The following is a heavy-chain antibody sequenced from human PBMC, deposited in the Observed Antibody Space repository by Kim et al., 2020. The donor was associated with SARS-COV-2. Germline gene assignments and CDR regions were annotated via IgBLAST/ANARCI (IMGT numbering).Heavy chain of an antibody. Sequence: ASVKVSCKASGYTFTRYYMHWVRQAPGQGLEWMGWMNPNSGGTTYAQKFQGRVTMTRDTSISTVYMELTRLRSDDTAVYYCATQGDLWSGSYYTYMDVWGKGTTVTVSS. V-gene: IGHV1-2*02. CDR2: MNPNSGGT. D-gene: IGHD3-3*01. CDR3: ATQGDLWSGSYYTYMDV. J-gene: IGHJ6*03. CDR1: GYTFTRYY.